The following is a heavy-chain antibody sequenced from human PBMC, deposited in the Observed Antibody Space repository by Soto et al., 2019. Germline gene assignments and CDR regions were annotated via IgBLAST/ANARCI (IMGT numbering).Heavy chain of an antibody. J-gene: IGHJ4*02. Sequence: SATLSITWTVAGGSISSGGYYWSWIRQHPGKGLEWIGYIYYIGSTYYNPSLKSRVTISVDTSKNQFSLKLSSVTAADTAVYYCARGRGYSYGLSYYFDYWGQGTLVTVSS. CDR2: IYYIGST. V-gene: IGHV4-31*02. CDR3: ARGRGYSYGLSYYFDY. CDR1: GGSISSGGYY. D-gene: IGHD5-18*01.